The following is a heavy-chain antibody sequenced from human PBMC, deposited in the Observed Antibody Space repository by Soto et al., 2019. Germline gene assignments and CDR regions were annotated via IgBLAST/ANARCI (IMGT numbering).Heavy chain of an antibody. CDR1: GYTFTSYG. D-gene: IGHD1-26*01. V-gene: IGHV1-18*01. CDR2: ISAYNGNT. CDR3: ARSDPFEYSGSHYFDY. J-gene: IGHJ4*02. Sequence: ASVKVSCKASGYTFTSYGISWVRQAPGQGLEWMGWISAYNGNTNYAQKLQGRVTMTTDTSTSTAYMELRSLRSDDTAVYYCARSDPFEYSGSHYFDYWGQGTLVTVSS.